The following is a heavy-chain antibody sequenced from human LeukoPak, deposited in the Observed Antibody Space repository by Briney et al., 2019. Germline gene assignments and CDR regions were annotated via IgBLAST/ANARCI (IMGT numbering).Heavy chain of an antibody. J-gene: IGHJ4*02. V-gene: IGHV3-23*01. Sequence: PGGSPRLSCAASGFTFSSYAMSWVRQAPGKGLEWVSAISVSGGSTYYADSVKGRFTISRDNSKNTLYLQMNSLRAEDTAVHYCAKDSSSDTMGVWGQGTLVTVSS. D-gene: IGHD1-26*01. CDR3: AKDSSSDTMGV. CDR2: ISVSGGST. CDR1: GFTFSSYA.